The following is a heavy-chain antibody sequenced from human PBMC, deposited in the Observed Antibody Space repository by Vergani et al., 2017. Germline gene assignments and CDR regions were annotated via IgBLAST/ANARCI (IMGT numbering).Heavy chain of an antibody. CDR1: GGTFSSYA. CDR3: ARAEERFLEPPPYYMDV. Sequence: QVQLVQSGAEVKKPGSSVKVSCKASGGTFSSYAISWVRQAPGQGLEWMGGIIPIFGTANYAQKFQGRVTITADESTSTAYMELRRLRSEDTAVYYCARAEERFLEPPPYYMDVWGKGTTVTVSS. V-gene: IGHV1-69*01. J-gene: IGHJ6*03. CDR2: IIPIFGTA. D-gene: IGHD3-3*01.